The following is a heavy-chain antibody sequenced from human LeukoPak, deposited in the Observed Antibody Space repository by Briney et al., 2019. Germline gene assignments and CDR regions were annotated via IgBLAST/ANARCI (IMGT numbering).Heavy chain of an antibody. CDR3: ARGDSGWFRGWFDP. V-gene: IGHV4-39*01. D-gene: IGHD6-19*01. Sequence: SETLSLTCTVSGGSISSGGYYWSWIRQHPGKGLEWIWSIYYSGSTYYNPSLKSRVTISVDTSKNQFSLKLSSVTAADTAVYYCARGDSGWFRGWFDPWGQGTLVTVSS. CDR2: IYYSGST. J-gene: IGHJ5*02. CDR1: GGSISSGGYY.